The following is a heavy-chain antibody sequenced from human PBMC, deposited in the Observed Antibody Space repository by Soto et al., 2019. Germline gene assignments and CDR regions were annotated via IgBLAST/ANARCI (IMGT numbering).Heavy chain of an antibody. CDR3: ARGTHSPYYDFWSGYYSLGPMDV. V-gene: IGHV4-30-4*01. CDR2: IYYSGST. Sequence: SETLSLTCTVSGGSISSGDYYWSWIRQPPGKGLEWIGYIYYSGSTYYNPSLKSRVTISVDTSKNQFSLKLSSVTAADTAVYYCARGTHSPYYDFWSGYYSLGPMDVWGQGTTVTVSS. J-gene: IGHJ6*02. D-gene: IGHD3-3*01. CDR1: GGSISSGDYY.